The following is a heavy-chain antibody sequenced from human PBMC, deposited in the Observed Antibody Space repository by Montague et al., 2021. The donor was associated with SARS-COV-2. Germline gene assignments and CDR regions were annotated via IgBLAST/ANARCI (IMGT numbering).Heavy chain of an antibody. CDR3: ARAPATIFGVVKQIDY. CDR1: GGSISSGGYY. CDR2: IYYSGST. J-gene: IGHJ4*02. D-gene: IGHD3-3*01. Sequence: TLSLTCTVSGGSISSGGYYWSWIRQPPGKGLEWIGYIYYSGSTYYNPSLKSRVTISVDTSKNQFSLKLSSVTAADTAVYYCARAPATIFGVVKQIDYWGQGTLVTVSS. V-gene: IGHV4-31*03.